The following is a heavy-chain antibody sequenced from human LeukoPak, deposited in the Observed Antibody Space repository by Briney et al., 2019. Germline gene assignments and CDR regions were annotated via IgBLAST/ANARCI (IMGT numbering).Heavy chain of an antibody. J-gene: IGHJ4*02. CDR2: MYSSGTT. Sequence: SQTLSLTCAVSGGSISSGSYYWNWIRQPAGKGLEWIGRMYSSGTTNYNPSLKSRVTISIDTSKNQFSLNLSSVTAADTAMYYCARAVRLSTGGRPYYFDYWGQGTLVTVSS. CDR1: GGSISSGSYY. D-gene: IGHD3-16*01. CDR3: ARAVRLSTGGRPYYFDY. V-gene: IGHV4-61*02.